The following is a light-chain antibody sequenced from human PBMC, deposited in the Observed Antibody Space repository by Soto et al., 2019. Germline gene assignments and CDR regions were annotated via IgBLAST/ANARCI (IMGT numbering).Light chain of an antibody. CDR1: QSISNW. CDR2: KAS. J-gene: IGKJ2*01. V-gene: IGKV1-5*03. Sequence: DIQMTQSPSTLSASVGDTVTITCRASQSISNWLAWYQQKPGQAPKLLIHKASTLESGVPSRFCGSGSGTEFTLTISSLQPDDFATLYCQQYDRFPYTFGQGTKLEIK. CDR3: QQYDRFPYT.